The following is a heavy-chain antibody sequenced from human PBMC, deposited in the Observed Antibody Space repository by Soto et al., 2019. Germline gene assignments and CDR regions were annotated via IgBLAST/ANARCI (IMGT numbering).Heavy chain of an antibody. CDR2: IRSKGHNYAT. D-gene: IGHD3-9*01. CDR1: GFAFSGSA. Sequence: GGSLRLSCAASGFAFSGSAMYWVRQASGKGPEWVGRIRSKGHNYATEYAASVKGRLTISRDDSKNTAYLQMNSLQTEDTAVYYCARASYYDILTGYPLYNWFDPWGQGTLVTVSS. V-gene: IGHV3-73*01. J-gene: IGHJ5*02. CDR3: ARASYYDILTGYPLYNWFDP.